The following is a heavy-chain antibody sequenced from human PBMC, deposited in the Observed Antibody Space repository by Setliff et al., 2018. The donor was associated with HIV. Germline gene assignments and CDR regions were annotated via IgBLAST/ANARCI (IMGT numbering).Heavy chain of an antibody. CDR3: ASTLRAAAMGYFDY. D-gene: IGHD5-18*01. J-gene: IGHJ4*02. V-gene: IGHV4-39*07. CDR2: IYYTGGT. CDR1: GGSITGHY. Sequence: SETLSLTCTVSGGSITGHYWGWIRQPPGKGLTWLGSIYYTGGTYYNPSLKSRVTISEDTAKNQFSLKLSPVTAADTAVYYCASTLRAAAMGYFDYWGQGTLVTVLL.